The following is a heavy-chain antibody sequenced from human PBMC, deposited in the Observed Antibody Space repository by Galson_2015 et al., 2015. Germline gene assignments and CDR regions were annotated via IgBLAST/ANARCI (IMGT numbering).Heavy chain of an antibody. J-gene: IGHJ4*02. Sequence: SLRLSCAASGFTFSSYAMSWVRQAPGKGLEWVSAISGSGGRTYYADSVKGRFTISRDSSENTLYLQMDSLRAEDTAVYYCAKSRGIGVAAAPDYWGQGTLVTVPS. D-gene: IGHD6-19*01. V-gene: IGHV3-23*01. CDR3: AKSRGIGVAAAPDY. CDR2: ISGSGGRT. CDR1: GFTFSSYA.